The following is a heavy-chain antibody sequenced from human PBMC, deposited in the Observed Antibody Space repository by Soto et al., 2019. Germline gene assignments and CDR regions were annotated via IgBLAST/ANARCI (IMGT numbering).Heavy chain of an antibody. CDR1: GFTFSSYA. Sequence: GGSLRLSCAASGFTFSSYAMSWVRQAPGKGLEWVSGISGSGGSTYYADSVKGRFTISRDNSKNTLYVQMNSLRAEDTAVYYCAKDRIEWQLEEYFDYWGQGTLVTVSS. CDR2: ISGSGGST. CDR3: AKDRIEWQLEEYFDY. J-gene: IGHJ4*02. D-gene: IGHD6-13*01. V-gene: IGHV3-23*01.